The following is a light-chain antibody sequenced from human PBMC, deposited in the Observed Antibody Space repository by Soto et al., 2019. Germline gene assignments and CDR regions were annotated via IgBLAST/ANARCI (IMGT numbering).Light chain of an antibody. CDR1: QSVSSN. CDR2: GAS. Sequence: EIVMTQSPATLSVSPGERATLSCRASQSVSSNLAWYQQKPGQAPRLLIYGASTRATGIPARFSGSGFGTEFTLTISSLQSEDFAVYYCQQYNNWPITFGPGTKVDIK. V-gene: IGKV3-15*01. CDR3: QQYNNWPIT. J-gene: IGKJ3*01.